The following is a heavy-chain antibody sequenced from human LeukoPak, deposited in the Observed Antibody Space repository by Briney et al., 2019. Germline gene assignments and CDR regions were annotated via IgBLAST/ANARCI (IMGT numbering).Heavy chain of an antibody. CDR2: ISGSGGST. Sequence: GGSLRLSCAASGFTFSSYGMSWVRQAPGKGLEWVSAISGSGGSTYYADSVKGRFTISRDNSKNTLYLQMNSLRAEDTAVYYCAKGLRYFDWLLFPFDYWGQGTLVTVSS. V-gene: IGHV3-23*01. CDR3: AKGLRYFDWLLFPFDY. D-gene: IGHD3-9*01. CDR1: GFTFSSYG. J-gene: IGHJ4*02.